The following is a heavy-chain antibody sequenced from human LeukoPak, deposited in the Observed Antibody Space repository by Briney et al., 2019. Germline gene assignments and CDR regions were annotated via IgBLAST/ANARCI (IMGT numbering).Heavy chain of an antibody. J-gene: IGHJ4*02. V-gene: IGHV4-59*01. CDR3: ARVGAARPV. CDR1: GGSISSYY. CDR2: IYDSGST. Sequence: SETLSLTCTVSGGSISSYYWSWIRQPPGKGLEWIGYIYDSGSTNYNPSLKSRVTISVDTSKNQFSLKLSSVTAADTAVYYCARVGAARPVWGQGTLVTVSS. D-gene: IGHD6-6*01.